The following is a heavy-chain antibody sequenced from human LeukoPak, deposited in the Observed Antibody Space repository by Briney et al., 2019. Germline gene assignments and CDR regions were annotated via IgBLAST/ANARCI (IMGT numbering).Heavy chain of an antibody. Sequence: GGSLRLSCAASGFTFSSYAMSWVRQAPGKGLEWVSAISGSGGSTYYADSVKGRFTISRDSSKNTLYLQMNSLRAEDTAVYYCAKNGGATTGNIGYWGQGTLVTVSS. CDR2: ISGSGGST. CDR3: AKNGGATTGNIGY. D-gene: IGHD1-26*01. V-gene: IGHV3-23*01. CDR1: GFTFSSYA. J-gene: IGHJ4*02.